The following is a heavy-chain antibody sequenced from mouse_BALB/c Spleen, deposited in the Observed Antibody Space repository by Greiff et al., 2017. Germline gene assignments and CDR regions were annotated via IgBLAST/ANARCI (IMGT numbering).Heavy chain of an antibody. J-gene: IGHJ4*01. D-gene: IGHD1-2*01. V-gene: IGHV14-3*02. CDR1: GFNINDSY. CDR2: IDPANGTT. Sequence: EVQLLQSGAEFVKPGASVKLSCTASGFNINDSYMHWVHQRPEQGLEWIGRIDPANGTTKYDPKIQGKATITADTTSNADYLQLSSMTSEVTADYYWSRLGCITPASAMDYWGEGTSGTVSS. CDR3: SRLGCITPASAMDY.